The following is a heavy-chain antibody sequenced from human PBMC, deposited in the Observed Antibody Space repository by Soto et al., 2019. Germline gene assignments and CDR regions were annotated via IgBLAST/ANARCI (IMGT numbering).Heavy chain of an antibody. CDR1: GYTFINYY. CDR2: INPNGGST. D-gene: IGHD6-19*01. CDR3: AREKWLERRNDPFDI. Sequence: QVQLVQSGAEVKKPGASVKVSCKASGYTFINYYMHWVRQAPGQGLEWMGIINPNGGSTTYAQKFQGRVTLTRDTSTNTVNMELSSLRSEDTAVYYCAREKWLERRNDPFDIWGQGTMVTVSS. V-gene: IGHV1-46*01. J-gene: IGHJ3*02.